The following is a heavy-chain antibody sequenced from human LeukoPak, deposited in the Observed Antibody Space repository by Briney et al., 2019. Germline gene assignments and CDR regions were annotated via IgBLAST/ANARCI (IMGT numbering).Heavy chain of an antibody. J-gene: IGHJ4*02. CDR2: ISGGGSSI. V-gene: IGHV3-23*01. CDR1: GFTFSSYA. CDR3: AKPRLQLELRLLFDY. Sequence: GGSLRLSCAASGFTFSSYARSWVRQAPGKGLEWVSAISGGGSSIHYADSVKGRFTISRGNSKNTLYLQMNSLRAEDTAVYYCAKPRLQLELRLLFDYWGQGTLVTVSS. D-gene: IGHD1-7*01.